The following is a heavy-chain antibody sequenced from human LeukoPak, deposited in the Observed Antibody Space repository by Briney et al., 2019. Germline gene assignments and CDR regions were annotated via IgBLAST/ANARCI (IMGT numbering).Heavy chain of an antibody. CDR3: ARDDYQLGSYYYGMDV. CDR2: INQDGSEK. D-gene: IGHD2-2*01. CDR1: GFTFSGYW. V-gene: IGHV3-7*01. J-gene: IGHJ6*02. Sequence: PGGSLRLSCAASGFTFSGYWVTWVRQAPGRGLEWVANINQDGSEKYYVDSVKGRFTISRDNAKSSLFLQMNSLRAEDTAVYYCARDDYQLGSYYYGMDVWGQGTMVTVS.